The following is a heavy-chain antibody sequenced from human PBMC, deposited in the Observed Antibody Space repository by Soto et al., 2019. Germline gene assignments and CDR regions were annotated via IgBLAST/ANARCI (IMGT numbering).Heavy chain of an antibody. J-gene: IGHJ4*02. CDR1: GFTFSNHG. CDR2: IWYDGTNR. V-gene: IGHV3-33*01. Sequence: LRLSCVASGFTFSNHGMHWVRQAPGKGLEWVTVIWYDGTNRFYADSVKGRFTISRDISENTVYLQMDSLRSEDTAVYYCARESSSGRRDRIDYWGQGTLVTVSS. CDR3: ARESSSGRRDRIDY. D-gene: IGHD6-19*01.